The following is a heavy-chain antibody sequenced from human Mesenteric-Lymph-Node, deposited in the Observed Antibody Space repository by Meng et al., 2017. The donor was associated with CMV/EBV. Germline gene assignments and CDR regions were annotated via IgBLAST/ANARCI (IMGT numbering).Heavy chain of an antibody. Sequence: GESLKISCAASGFTFSSYSMNWVRQAPGKGLEWVSSISASAGIKYRRDSVKGRFTISRDNSKNTLYLQMNSLRAEDTAVYYCAPDVPQPLAQIDYWGQGTLVTVSS. J-gene: IGHJ4*02. V-gene: IGHV3-23*01. CDR2: ISASAGIK. CDR3: APDVPQPLAQIDY. D-gene: IGHD2-2*01. CDR1: GFTFSSYS.